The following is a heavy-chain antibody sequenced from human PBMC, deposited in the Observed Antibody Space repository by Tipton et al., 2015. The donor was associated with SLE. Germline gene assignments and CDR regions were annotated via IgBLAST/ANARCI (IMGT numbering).Heavy chain of an antibody. CDR3: ARGAAAPGKPVRFDS. CDR2: IYYSGST. Sequence: TLSLTCTVSGGSISSYYWGWFRQPPGKGLEWIGYIYYSGSTNYNPSLKSRVTISLDTSTNQFSLKLNSVTAADTAVYYCARGAAAPGKPVRFDSWGQGTLVTVSS. J-gene: IGHJ4*02. V-gene: IGHV4-59*13. CDR1: GGSISSYY. D-gene: IGHD6-13*01.